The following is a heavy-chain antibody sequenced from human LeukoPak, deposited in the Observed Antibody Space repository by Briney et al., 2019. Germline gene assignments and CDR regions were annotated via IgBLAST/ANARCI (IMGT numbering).Heavy chain of an antibody. D-gene: IGHD3-3*01. CDR1: GFTFSDYY. CDR3: ARDLRSIFGVVSGGFDP. Sequence: GGSLRLSCAASGFTFSDYYMSWIRQAAGKGLEWVSYISSSGSTIYYADSVKGRFTISRDNAKNSLYLQMNSLRAEDTAVYYCARDLRSIFGVVSGGFDPWGQGTLVTVSS. V-gene: IGHV3-11*04. J-gene: IGHJ5*02. CDR2: ISSSGSTI.